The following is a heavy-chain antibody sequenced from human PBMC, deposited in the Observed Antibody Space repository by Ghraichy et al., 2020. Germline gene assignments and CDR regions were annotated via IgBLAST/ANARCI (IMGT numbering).Heavy chain of an antibody. D-gene: IGHD6-6*01. J-gene: IGHJ4*02. CDR2: IYPGDSDT. V-gene: IGHV5-51*01. CDR1: GYSFTSYW. CDR3: ARQSSIAALDFDY. Sequence: GESLHISCKGSGYSFTSYWIGWVRQMPGKGLEWMGIIYPGDSDTRYSPSFQGQVTISADKSISTAYLQWSSLKASDTAMYYCARQSSIAALDFDYWGQGTLVTVSS.